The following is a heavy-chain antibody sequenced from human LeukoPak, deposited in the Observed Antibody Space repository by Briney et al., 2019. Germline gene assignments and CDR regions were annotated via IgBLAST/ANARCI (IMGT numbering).Heavy chain of an antibody. CDR1: GGSISSRSYY. CDR2: IYYSGNT. V-gene: IGHV4-39*01. CDR3: AIYTSNRDSNY. D-gene: IGHD1-14*01. J-gene: IGHJ4*02. Sequence: PSETLSLTCTVSGGSISSRSYYGGWIRQPPGKGLEYIGSIYYSGNTYYNPSLKSRVTLSVDTSKNQFSLKLSSVTAADTAVYYCAIYTSNRDSNYWGQGTLVTVSS.